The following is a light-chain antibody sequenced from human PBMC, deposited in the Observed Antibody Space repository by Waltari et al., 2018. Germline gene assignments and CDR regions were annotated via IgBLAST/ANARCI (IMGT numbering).Light chain of an antibody. V-gene: IGLV2-14*03. CDR2: DVS. Sequence: QSALTQPASVSGSPGQSITISCTGTSSDVGGYNYVSWYQQHPGKAPKVMIYDVSNRPAGVSNRFSRSKSSNTASLTISGLQAEDEADYYCTSYTSSSAPWVFGGGTKLTVL. CDR3: TSYTSSSAPWV. CDR1: SSDVGGYNY. J-gene: IGLJ3*02.